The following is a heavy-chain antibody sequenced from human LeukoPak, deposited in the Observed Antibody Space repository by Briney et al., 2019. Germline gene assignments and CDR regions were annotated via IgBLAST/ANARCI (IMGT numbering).Heavy chain of an antibody. Sequence: PLETLSLTCAVYGGSFSGYYWSWIRQPPGKGLEWIGEINHSGSANYNPSLKSRVTISVDTSKNQFSLKLRSVTAADTAVYYCARGRAVAGTRYYYYGMDVWGKGTTVTVSS. CDR3: ARGRAVAGTRYYYYGMDV. CDR1: GGSFSGYY. D-gene: IGHD6-19*01. CDR2: INHSGSA. J-gene: IGHJ6*04. V-gene: IGHV4-34*01.